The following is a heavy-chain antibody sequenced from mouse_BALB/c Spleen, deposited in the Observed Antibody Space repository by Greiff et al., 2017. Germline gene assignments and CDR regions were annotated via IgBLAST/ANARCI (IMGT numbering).Heavy chain of an antibody. V-gene: IGHV6-6*02. CDR1: GFTFSNYW. CDR3: TRRDYYGYYFDY. D-gene: IGHD1-2*01. J-gene: IGHJ2*01. Sequence: EVQLVESGGGLVQPGGSMKLSCVASGFTFSNYWMNWVRQSPEKGLAWVAEIRLKSNNYATHYAESVKGRFTISRDDSKSSVYLQMNNLRAEDTGIYYCTRRDYYGYYFDYWGQGTTLTVSS. CDR2: IRLKSNNYAT.